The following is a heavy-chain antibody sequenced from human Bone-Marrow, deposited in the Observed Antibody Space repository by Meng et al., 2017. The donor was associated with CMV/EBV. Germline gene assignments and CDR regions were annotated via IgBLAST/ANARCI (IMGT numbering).Heavy chain of an antibody. Sequence: SGFSLTTSGVALGLFRQTPGEALEWLAIFYSNGNKFFSPSLQNRLTITKDASKNQVVLTMTNMGPVDTATYFCARRRSPSGGDWFDPRGQGTLVTVSS. V-gene: IGHV2-5*01. J-gene: IGHJ5*02. CDR2: FYSNGNK. CDR1: GFSLTTSGVA. D-gene: IGHD3-16*01. CDR3: ARRRSPSGGDWFDP.